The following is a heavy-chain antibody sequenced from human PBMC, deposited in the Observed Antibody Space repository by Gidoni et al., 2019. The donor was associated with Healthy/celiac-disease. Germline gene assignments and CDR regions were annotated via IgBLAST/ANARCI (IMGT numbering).Heavy chain of an antibody. Sequence: EVQLLESGGGLVQPGGSLRLSCAASGFTFSCYAMSWVRQAPGKGLEWVSAISGSGGSTYYADSVKGRFTISRDNSKNTLYLQMNSLRAEDTAVYYCAKMTDYDSSGYYRRSFDYWGQGTLVTVSS. CDR2: ISGSGGST. CDR3: AKMTDYDSSGYYRRSFDY. V-gene: IGHV3-23*01. D-gene: IGHD3-22*01. CDR1: GFTFSCYA. J-gene: IGHJ4*02.